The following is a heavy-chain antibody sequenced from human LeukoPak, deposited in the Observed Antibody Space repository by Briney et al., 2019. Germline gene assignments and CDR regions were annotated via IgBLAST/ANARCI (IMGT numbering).Heavy chain of an antibody. J-gene: IGHJ4*02. V-gene: IGHV1-69*05. D-gene: IGHD3-22*01. Sequence: ASVKVSCKASGGTFSSYAISWVRQAPGQGLEWMGTITPILTTTNYAQKFQGRVTITTDESTSTAYMEPSSLRCEDTAVYYCARVGSSGSVDYWGQGTLVTVSS. CDR1: GGTFSSYA. CDR3: ARVGSSGSVDY. CDR2: ITPILTTT.